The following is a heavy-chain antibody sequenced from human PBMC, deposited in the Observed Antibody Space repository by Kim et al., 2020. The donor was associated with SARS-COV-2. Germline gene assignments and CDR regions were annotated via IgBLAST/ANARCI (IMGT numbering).Heavy chain of an antibody. CDR1: GFTFSSYS. V-gene: IGHV3-21*01. CDR3: ARAGFSGYEGGYYYYGMDV. D-gene: IGHD5-12*01. CDR2: ISSSSSYI. J-gene: IGHJ6*02. Sequence: GGSLRLSCAASGFTFSSYSMNWVRQAPGKGLEWVSSISSSSSYIYYADSVKGRFTISRDNAKNSLYLQMNSLRAEDTAVYYCARAGFSGYEGGYYYYGMDVWGQGTTVTVSS.